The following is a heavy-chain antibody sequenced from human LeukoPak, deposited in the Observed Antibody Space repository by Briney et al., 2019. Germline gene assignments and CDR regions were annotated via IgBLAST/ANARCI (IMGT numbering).Heavy chain of an antibody. CDR1: GYTFTTYY. Sequence: ASVKVSCKASGYTFTTYYIHWVRQAPGQGLEWMGTISPSNGNTNYAQSFRGRVTMTRDTSTSTVYMEPTSLTSEDTAVYYCVREASGGYFDYWGQGTQVTVSS. CDR2: ISPSNGNT. V-gene: IGHV1-46*01. D-gene: IGHD3-16*01. J-gene: IGHJ4*02. CDR3: VREASGGYFDY.